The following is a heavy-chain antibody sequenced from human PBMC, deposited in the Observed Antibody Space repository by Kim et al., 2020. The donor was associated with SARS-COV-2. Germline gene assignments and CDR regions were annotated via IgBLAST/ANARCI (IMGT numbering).Heavy chain of an antibody. CDR1: GGSISSYY. Sequence: SETLSLTCTVSGGSISSYYWSWIRQPPGKGLEWIGYIYYSGSTNYNPSLKSRVTISVDTSKNQFSLKLSSVTAADTAVYYCARSPRGYSYGYWGQGTLVTVSS. CDR3: ARSPRGYSYGY. J-gene: IGHJ4*02. V-gene: IGHV4-59*01. CDR2: IYYSGST. D-gene: IGHD5-18*01.